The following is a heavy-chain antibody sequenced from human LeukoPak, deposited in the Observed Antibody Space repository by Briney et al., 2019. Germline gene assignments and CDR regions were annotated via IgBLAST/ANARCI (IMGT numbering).Heavy chain of an antibody. V-gene: IGHV3-21*01. CDR1: GFTFSSYS. Sequence: GGSLRLSCAASGFTFSSYSMNWVRQAPGKGLEWVSSISSSSYIYYADSVKGRFTISRDNAKNSLYLQMNSLRAEDTAVYYCARDWDSSGPYYFDYWGQGTLVTVSS. CDR2: ISSSSYI. J-gene: IGHJ4*02. D-gene: IGHD6-19*01. CDR3: ARDWDSSGPYYFDY.